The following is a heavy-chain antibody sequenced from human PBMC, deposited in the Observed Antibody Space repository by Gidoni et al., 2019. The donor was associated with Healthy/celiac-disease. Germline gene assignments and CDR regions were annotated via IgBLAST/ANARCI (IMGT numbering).Heavy chain of an antibody. CDR3: ARGGGYCSGGSCTGHWFDP. CDR1: GGSFSGYY. V-gene: IGHV4-34*01. J-gene: IGHJ5*02. Sequence: QVQLQQWGAGLLKPSETLSLTCAVYGGSFSGYYWSWIRQPPGKGLEWIGEIHHSGSTNYNPSLKSRVTISVDTSKNQFSLKLSSVTAADTAVYYCARGGGYCSGGSCTGHWFDPWGQGTLVTVSS. D-gene: IGHD2-15*01. CDR2: IHHSGST.